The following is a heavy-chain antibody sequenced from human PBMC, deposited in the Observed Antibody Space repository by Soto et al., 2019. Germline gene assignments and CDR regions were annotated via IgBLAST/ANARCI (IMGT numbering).Heavy chain of an antibody. CDR3: AREGGKVTNSFDY. CDR1: GGSISSGGYS. J-gene: IGHJ4*02. V-gene: IGHV4-30-2*01. D-gene: IGHD2-15*01. Sequence: PSETLSLTGAVSGGSISSGGYSWSWIRQPPGKGLEWIGYIYHSGSTYYNTSLKSRVTISVDRSENQFSLKLSSVTAADTAVYYCAREGGKVTNSFDYWGQGTLVTVSS. CDR2: IYHSGST.